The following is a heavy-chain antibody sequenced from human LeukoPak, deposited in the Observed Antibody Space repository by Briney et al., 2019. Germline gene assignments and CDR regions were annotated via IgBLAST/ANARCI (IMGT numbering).Heavy chain of an antibody. J-gene: IGHJ4*02. CDR1: GGSISSSSYY. CDR2: IYYSGST. Sequence: SETLSLTCTVSGGSISSSSYYWGWIRQPPGKGLEWIGSIYYSGSTYYNPSLKSRVTISVGTSKNQFSLKLSSVTAADTAVYYCASVEMATITGFNYWGQGTLVTVSS. D-gene: IGHD5-24*01. V-gene: IGHV4-39*01. CDR3: ASVEMATITGFNY.